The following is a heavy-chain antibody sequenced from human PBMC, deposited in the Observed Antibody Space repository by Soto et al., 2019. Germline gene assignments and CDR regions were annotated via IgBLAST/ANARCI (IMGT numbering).Heavy chain of an antibody. CDR2: INGGGSSA. CDR3: TRGGGYSGYDPFDY. V-gene: IGHV3-74*01. J-gene: IGHJ4*02. CDR1: GFSFSIFW. Sequence: EVQLVESGGDLVQPGGSLRLSCAASGFSFSIFWMHWVRQAPGKGLVWVSSINGGGSSADYADSVKGRFTFSRDNAKNTVYLQMNSLRAEDTAVYYCTRGGGYSGYDPFDYWSQGTLVTVSS. D-gene: IGHD5-12*01.